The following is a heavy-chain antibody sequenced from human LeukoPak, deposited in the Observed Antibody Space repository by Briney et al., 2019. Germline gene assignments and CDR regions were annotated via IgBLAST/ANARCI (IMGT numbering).Heavy chain of an antibody. CDR3: ARRPTYYDFWSGYYSFDY. V-gene: IGHV3-48*01. Sequence: PGGSLRLSCAASGFNFRSYWMTWVRQAPGKGLEWVSYISSSSSTIYYADSVKGRFTISRDNAKNSLYLQMNSLRAEDTAVYYCARRPTYYDFWSGYYSFDYWGQGTLVTVSS. CDR2: ISSSSSTI. J-gene: IGHJ4*02. D-gene: IGHD3-3*01. CDR1: GFNFRSYW.